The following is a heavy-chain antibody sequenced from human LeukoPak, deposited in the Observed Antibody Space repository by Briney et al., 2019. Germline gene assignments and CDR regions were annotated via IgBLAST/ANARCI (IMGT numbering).Heavy chain of an antibody. CDR1: GFTFSSYG. CDR2: ISYDGSNK. J-gene: IGHJ4*02. CDR3: ARVLVVVAADDY. D-gene: IGHD2-15*01. V-gene: IGHV3-30*03. Sequence: GGSLRLSCAASGFTFSSYGMHWVRQAPGKGLEWVAVISYDGSNKYYADSVKGRFTISRDNSKNTLYLQMNGLRAEDTAVYYCARVLVVVAADDYWGQGTLVTVSS.